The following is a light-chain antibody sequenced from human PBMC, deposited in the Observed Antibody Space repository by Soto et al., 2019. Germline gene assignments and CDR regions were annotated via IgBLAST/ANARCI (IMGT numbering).Light chain of an antibody. Sequence: ETVLTQSPATLSLSPGEGATLSCRASQSVSSFLAWYQQKPGQAPRLLIYGASSRATGIPDRFSGSGSGTDFTLTISRLEPEDFAVYYCQQYGSSPRTFGQGTKVDIK. J-gene: IGKJ1*01. V-gene: IGKV3-20*01. CDR1: QSVSSF. CDR3: QQYGSSPRT. CDR2: GAS.